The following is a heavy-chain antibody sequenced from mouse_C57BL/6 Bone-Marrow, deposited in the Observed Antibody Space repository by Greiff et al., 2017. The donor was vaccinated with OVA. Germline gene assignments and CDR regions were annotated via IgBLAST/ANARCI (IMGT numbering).Heavy chain of an antibody. Sequence: EVKVEESGGGLVKPGGSLKLSCAASGFTFSDYGMRWVRQAPEKGLEWVAYISSGSSTIYYADTVKGRFTISRDNAKNTLFLQMTSLRSEDTAMYYCARLFYYYGSSIYAMDYWGQGTSVTVSS. J-gene: IGHJ4*01. D-gene: IGHD1-1*01. V-gene: IGHV5-17*01. CDR2: ISSGSSTI. CDR1: GFTFSDYG. CDR3: ARLFYYYGSSIYAMDY.